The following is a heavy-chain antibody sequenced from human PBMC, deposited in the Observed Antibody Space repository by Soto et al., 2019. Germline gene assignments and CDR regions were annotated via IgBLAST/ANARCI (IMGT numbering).Heavy chain of an antibody. CDR1: GDSVSSNSAG. CDR2: TYYKSKWNN. J-gene: IGHJ6*02. V-gene: IGHV6-1*01. Sequence: QTLSLTCVISGDSVSSNSAGWNWIRQSPSRGLEWLGRTYYKSKWNNDYALSVKSRITINPDTSKNQFSLHLYSVTPEDTAVYDCTGITWFRGMDVWGQGTPVTVSS. CDR3: TGITWFRGMDV. D-gene: IGHD3-10*01.